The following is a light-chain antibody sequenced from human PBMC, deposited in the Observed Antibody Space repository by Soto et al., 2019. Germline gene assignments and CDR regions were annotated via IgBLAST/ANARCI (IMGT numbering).Light chain of an antibody. J-gene: IGKJ1*01. CDR3: QQYNSYSRT. V-gene: IGKV1-5*01. CDR1: QSISSW. Sequence: DIQMTQSPSTLSKSVGDRVTITCRASQSISSWLAWYQQKPGKAPKLLIYDAYSLESGVPSRFSGSGSATEFTLTISSLQPDDLATYYCQQYNSYSRTFGQGTKVEIK. CDR2: DAY.